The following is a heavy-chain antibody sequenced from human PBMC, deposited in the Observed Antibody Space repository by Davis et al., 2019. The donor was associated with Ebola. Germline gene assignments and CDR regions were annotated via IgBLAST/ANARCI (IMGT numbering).Heavy chain of an antibody. Sequence: GESLKISCAASGFTFSSYGMHWVRQAPGKGLEWVANIKQDGSEKYYVDSVKGRFTISRDNAKNSLYLQMNSLRAEGTAVYYCVPSPFDYWGQGTLVTVSS. CDR1: GFTFSSYG. CDR3: VPSPFDY. CDR2: IKQDGSEK. V-gene: IGHV3-7*01. J-gene: IGHJ4*02.